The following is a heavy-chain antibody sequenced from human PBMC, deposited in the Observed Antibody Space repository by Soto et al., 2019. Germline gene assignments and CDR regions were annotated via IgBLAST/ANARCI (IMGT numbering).Heavy chain of an antibody. CDR1: GFTFSSYW. D-gene: IGHD3-16*02. CDR3: AAAFTSTFGGVIVLYCYYGMDV. J-gene: IGHJ6*02. Sequence: EVQLVESGGGLVQPGGSLRLSCAASGFTFSSYWMSWVRQAPGKGLEWVANIKQDGSEKYYVDSVKGRFTISRDNAKKSLYLKMRSLRGVYTPVAYCAAAFTSTFGGVIVLYCYYGMDVWGQGTTVTVSS. CDR2: IKQDGSEK. V-gene: IGHV3-7*05.